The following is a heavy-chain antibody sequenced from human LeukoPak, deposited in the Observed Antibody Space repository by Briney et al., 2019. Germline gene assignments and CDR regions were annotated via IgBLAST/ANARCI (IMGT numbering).Heavy chain of an antibody. CDR1: GGSISSYY. J-gene: IGHJ3*02. CDR3: ARVAHPGGVSYYGSGYDAFDI. V-gene: IGHV4-4*07. CDR2: IYTSGST. Sequence: PSETLSLTCTVSGGSISSYYWSWIRQPAGKGPEWIGRIYTSGSTNYNPSLKSRVTMSVDTSKNQFSLKLSSVTAADTAVYYCARVAHPGGVSYYGSGYDAFDIWGQGTMVTVSS. D-gene: IGHD3-10*01.